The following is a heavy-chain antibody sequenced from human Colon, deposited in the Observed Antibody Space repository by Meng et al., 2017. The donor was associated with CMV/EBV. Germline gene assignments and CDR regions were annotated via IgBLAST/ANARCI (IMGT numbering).Heavy chain of an antibody. CDR2: IKQDGSDK. V-gene: IGHV3-7*01. Sequence: GESLKISCEASGFIFITHWMNWVRQAPGKGLEWVANIKQDGSDKHYVESVKGRFIVSRDNGKNSLHLQMNNLRAEDTGVYYCARGGCIGSNCYRNYYYYGMDVWGQGTTVTVSS. CDR3: ARGGCIGSNCYRNYYYYGMDV. CDR1: GFIFITHW. J-gene: IGHJ6*02. D-gene: IGHD2-15*01.